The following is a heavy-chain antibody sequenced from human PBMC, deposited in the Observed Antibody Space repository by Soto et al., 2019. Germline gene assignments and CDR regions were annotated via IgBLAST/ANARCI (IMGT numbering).Heavy chain of an antibody. CDR2: IKQDGSEK. V-gene: IGHV3-7*01. Sequence: GGSLRLSCAASGFTFSSYWMSWVRQAPGKGLEWVASIKQDGSEKYYVDSVKGRFTISRDNAKNSLYLQMNSLRAEDTAVYYCSVPYYDYIWGSYRSPDAFDIWGQGTMVTVSS. CDR3: SVPYYDYIWGSYRSPDAFDI. CDR1: GFTFSSYW. J-gene: IGHJ3*02. D-gene: IGHD3-16*02.